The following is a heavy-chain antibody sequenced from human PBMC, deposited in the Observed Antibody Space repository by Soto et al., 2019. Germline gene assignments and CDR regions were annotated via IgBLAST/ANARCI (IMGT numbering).Heavy chain of an antibody. CDR3: ARGTGGSSWSLYYYYYMDV. D-gene: IGHD6-13*01. Sequence: SETLSLTCAVYGGSFSGYYWSWIRQPPGKGLKWIGEINHSESTNYNPSIKSRVTISVDTSKNQFSLKLSSVTAADTAVYYCARGTGGSSWSLYYYYYMDVWGKGTTVTVSS. CDR1: GGSFSGYY. CDR2: INHSEST. V-gene: IGHV4-34*01. J-gene: IGHJ6*03.